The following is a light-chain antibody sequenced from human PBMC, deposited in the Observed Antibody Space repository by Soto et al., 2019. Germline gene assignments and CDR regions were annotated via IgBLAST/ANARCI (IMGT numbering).Light chain of an antibody. CDR2: EVS. J-gene: IGLJ2*01. Sequence: QSALTQPPSASGSPGQSVTISCTGTSSDVGGYNYVSWYQQHPGKAPKLMIYEVSKRPSGVPDRFSGSKSGNTASLTVSGLQAEDEADYYCSSYAGSNLRAVFGGGTQLTVL. CDR3: SSYAGSNLRAV. V-gene: IGLV2-8*01. CDR1: SSDVGGYNY.